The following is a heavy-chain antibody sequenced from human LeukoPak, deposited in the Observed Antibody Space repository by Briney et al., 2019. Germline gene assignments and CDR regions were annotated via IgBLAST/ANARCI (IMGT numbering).Heavy chain of an antibody. J-gene: IGHJ4*02. CDR3: AKGAYDYIEIAYFDY. CDR2: TSYGGQHK. D-gene: IGHD5-12*01. Sequence: GSLRLSCAASGFTFRRFGMHWVRQAPGKGLEWVAATSYGGQHKYYADSVKGRFTISRDKSKNTLYLQMNSLRAEDTAVYYCAKGAYDYIEIAYFDYWGQGSLVTVSS. CDR1: GFTFRRFG. V-gene: IGHV3-30*12.